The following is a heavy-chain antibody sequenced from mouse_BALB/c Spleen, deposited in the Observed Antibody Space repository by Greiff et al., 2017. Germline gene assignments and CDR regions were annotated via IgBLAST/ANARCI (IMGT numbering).Heavy chain of an antibody. CDR2: ISSGGSYT. V-gene: IGHV5-9-4*01. D-gene: IGHD1-1*01. J-gene: IGHJ2*01. Sequence: EVQLVESGGGLVKPGGSLKLSCAASGFTFSSYAMSWVRQSPEKRLEWVAEISSGGSYTYYPDTVTGRFTISRDNAKNTLYLEMSSLRSEDTAMYYCARANYYGSSFDYWGQGTTLTVSS. CDR1: GFTFSSYA. CDR3: ARANYYGSSFDY.